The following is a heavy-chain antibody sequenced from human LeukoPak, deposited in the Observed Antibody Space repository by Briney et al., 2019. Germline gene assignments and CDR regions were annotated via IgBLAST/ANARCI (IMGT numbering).Heavy chain of an antibody. V-gene: IGHV1-18*01. CDR1: GYSFTSYG. Sequence: VSVKVSCKASGYSFTSYGISWVRQAPGQGLERMGWISAYNGNTNYAQKLQGRVTMTTDTSTSTAYMELRSLRSDDTAVYYCARGGYSDSDYYFDYWGQGTLVTVSS. CDR2: ISAYNGNT. D-gene: IGHD4-11*01. J-gene: IGHJ4*02. CDR3: ARGGYSDSDYYFDY.